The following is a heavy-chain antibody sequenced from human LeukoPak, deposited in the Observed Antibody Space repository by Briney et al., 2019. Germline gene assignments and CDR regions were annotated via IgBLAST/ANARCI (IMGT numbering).Heavy chain of an antibody. CDR3: ASQRYCSGGSCLDY. V-gene: IGHV4-61*02. CDR1: GGSISSGSYY. CDR2: IYTSGST. J-gene: IGHJ4*02. Sequence: SETLSLTCTVSGGSISSGSYYWSWIRQPAGKGLEWIGRIYTSGSTNYNPSLKSRVTISVDTSKNQFSLNLSSVTAADTAVYYCASQRYCSGGSCLDYWGQGTLVTVSS. D-gene: IGHD2-15*01.